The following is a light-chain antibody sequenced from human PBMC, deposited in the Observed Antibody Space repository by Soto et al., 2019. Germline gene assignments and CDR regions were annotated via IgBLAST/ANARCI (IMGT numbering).Light chain of an antibody. V-gene: IGKV3-20*01. J-gene: IGKJ5*01. CDR1: QSVSSIY. CDR3: QQYGSSPSIT. Sequence: EIVLTQSPGTLSLSPGERATLSCRAGQSVSSIYLAWYQQKPGQAPRLPIYGASRRATGIPERFSGSGSGADFTLTISRLEPEDFAIYYCQQYGSSPSITFGQGTRLEIK. CDR2: GAS.